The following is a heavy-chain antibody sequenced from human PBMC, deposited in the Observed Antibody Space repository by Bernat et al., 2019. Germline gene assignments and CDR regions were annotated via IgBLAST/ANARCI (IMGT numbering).Heavy chain of an antibody. CDR2: VSNSEST. CDR3: ARQRSGSYYMDAFDI. J-gene: IGHJ3*02. D-gene: IGHD3-10*01. Sequence: QLQLQESGPGLVKPSETLSLTCTVSGDSISSSTYYWGWIRQPPGKGLEWIGSVSNSESTYYNPSLKSRVTISVDTSKNQFSLKLNAVTAAGTAVFYCARQRSGSYYMDAFDIWGQGTMVTVSS. V-gene: IGHV4-39*01. CDR1: GDSISSSTYY.